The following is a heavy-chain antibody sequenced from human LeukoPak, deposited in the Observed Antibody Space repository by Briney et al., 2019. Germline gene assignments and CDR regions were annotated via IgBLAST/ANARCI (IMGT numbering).Heavy chain of an antibody. V-gene: IGHV4-34*01. Sequence: PSETLSLTCAVYGGSFSGYYWIWIRQLPGKGLEWIGEISHSGSINYNPSLKSRVIISVDTSKNQFSLKLSSVTAADTAVYYCARDFTRWGQGTLVTVSS. CDR2: ISHSGSI. D-gene: IGHD3-3*01. CDR1: GGSFSGYY. CDR3: ARDFTR. J-gene: IGHJ4*02.